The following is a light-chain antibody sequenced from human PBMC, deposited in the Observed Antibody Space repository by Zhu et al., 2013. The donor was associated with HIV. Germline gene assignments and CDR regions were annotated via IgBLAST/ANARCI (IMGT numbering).Light chain of an antibody. CDR3: QNYNSALSIT. CDR1: QGISNY. J-gene: IGKJ5*01. V-gene: IGKV1-27*01. CDR2: ATS. Sequence: DIQMTQSPSSLSASVGDRVTITCRASQGISNYLAWYQQKPGKVPKLLIYATSTLQSGVPSRFRGSGSGTDFTLIISSLQPEDVATYYCQNYNSALSITFGQGTRLEIK.